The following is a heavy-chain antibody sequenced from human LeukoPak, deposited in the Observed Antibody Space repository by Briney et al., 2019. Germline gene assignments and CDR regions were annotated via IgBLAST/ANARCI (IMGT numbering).Heavy chain of an antibody. Sequence: SETLSLTCTVSGGSFSDFYWTWIRQSPGQGLEWIGYSGSSNYNPSLKSRVTILVDTSKRHFSLTLSSVTAADTGIYYCARTRRHYYGSGKDLTPWPAGLDVWGQGTTVIVS. CDR1: GGSFSDFY. D-gene: IGHD3-10*01. CDR3: ARTRRHYYGSGKDLTPWPAGLDV. CDR2: SGSS. V-gene: IGHV4-59*01. J-gene: IGHJ6*02.